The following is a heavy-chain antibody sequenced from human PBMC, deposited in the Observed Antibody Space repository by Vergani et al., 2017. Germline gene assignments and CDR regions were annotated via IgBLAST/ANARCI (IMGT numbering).Heavy chain of an antibody. CDR3: TRHWAVVAANNWFDP. CDR1: GYSISSGYY. CDR2: VYNSGST. J-gene: IGHJ5*02. Sequence: VQLRESGPGLVRPSETLSLTCDVSGYSISSGYYWGWIRQPPGKGLEWIANVYNSGSTYYNPSLKSRVTISADTSKNQFSLTLNSVTAADTAVYYCTRHWAVVAANNWFDPWGQGTLVTVSS. D-gene: IGHD2-15*01. V-gene: IGHV4-38-2*01.